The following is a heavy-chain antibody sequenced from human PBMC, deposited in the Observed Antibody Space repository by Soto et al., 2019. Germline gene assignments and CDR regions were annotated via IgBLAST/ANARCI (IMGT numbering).Heavy chain of an antibody. V-gene: IGHV3-9*01. D-gene: IGHD2-15*01. CDR2: ISWNSNII. J-gene: IGHJ4*02. CDR1: GFTFDDYA. CDR3: AKGGADGFCSGGRCYFDS. Sequence: EVQLVESGGGLVQPGRSLRLSCAASGFTFDDYAMHWVRRVPGKGLEWVSSISWNSNIIGYADSVKGRFTISRDNAKNSWYQQTNSLRPEDTALYHCAKGGADGFCSGGRCYFDSWGQGTLVTVSS.